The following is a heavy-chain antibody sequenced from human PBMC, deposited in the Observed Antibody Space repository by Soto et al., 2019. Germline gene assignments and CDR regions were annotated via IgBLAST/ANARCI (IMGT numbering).Heavy chain of an antibody. Sequence: SETLSLTCAVSGGSISSGSWWSWVRQPPGKGLEWIGEISHSGSTKYNPSLKSRVTISTDKSKKQFSLKLSSVTAADTAMYYCARNLPYTSASPFDYWGQGTLVTVSS. CDR2: ISHSGST. CDR1: GGSISSGSW. J-gene: IGHJ4*02. V-gene: IGHV4-4*02. CDR3: ARNLPYTSASPFDY. D-gene: IGHD6-6*01.